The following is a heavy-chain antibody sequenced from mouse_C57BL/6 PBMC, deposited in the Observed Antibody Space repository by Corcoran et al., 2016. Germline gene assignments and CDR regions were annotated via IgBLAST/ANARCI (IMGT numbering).Heavy chain of an antibody. J-gene: IGHJ3*01. V-gene: IGHV1-15*01. CDR1: GYTFTDYE. CDR2: IDPETGGT. Sequence: QVQLQQSGAELVRPGASVTLSCKASGYTFTDYEMHWVKQTPVHGLEWIGAIDPETGGTAYNQKFKGKAILTADKSSSTAYMELRSLTSEDSAVYYCTKLYYDLLAYWGQGTLVTVSA. D-gene: IGHD2-4*01. CDR3: TKLYYDLLAY.